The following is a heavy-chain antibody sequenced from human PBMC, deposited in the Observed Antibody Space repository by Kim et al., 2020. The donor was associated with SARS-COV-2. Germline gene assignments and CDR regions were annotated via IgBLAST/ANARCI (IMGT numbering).Heavy chain of an antibody. Sequence: YSPSFQGQVTLSADKSISTAYLQWSSLKASDTAMYYCARAYSGSYLYFDYWGQGTLVTVSS. CDR3: ARAYSGSYLYFDY. V-gene: IGHV5-51*01. D-gene: IGHD1-26*01. J-gene: IGHJ4*02.